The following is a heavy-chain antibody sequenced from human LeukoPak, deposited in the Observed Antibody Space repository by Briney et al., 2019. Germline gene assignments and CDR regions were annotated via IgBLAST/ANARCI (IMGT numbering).Heavy chain of an antibody. CDR1: GGSFSGYY. Sequence: SETLSLTCAVYGGSFSGYYWSWIRQPPGKWLEWIGEINHSGSANYNPSLKSRVTISVDTSKNQFSLKLSSVTAADTAVHYCARDSTARGGDYWGQGTLVTVSS. J-gene: IGHJ4*02. CDR2: INHSGSA. CDR3: ARDSTARGGDY. D-gene: IGHD3-10*01. V-gene: IGHV4-34*01.